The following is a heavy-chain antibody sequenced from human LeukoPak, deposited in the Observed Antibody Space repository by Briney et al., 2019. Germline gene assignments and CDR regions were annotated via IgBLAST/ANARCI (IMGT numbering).Heavy chain of an antibody. D-gene: IGHD3-22*01. CDR3: AKGGNPMIVVVTDAFDI. Sequence: TGGSLRLSCAASGFTFSSYAMSWVRQTPGKGLEWVSAISGSGGSTYYADSVKSRFTISRDNSKNTLYLQMNSLRAEDTAVYYCAKGGNPMIVVVTDAFDIWGQGTMVTVSS. J-gene: IGHJ3*02. CDR2: ISGSGGST. V-gene: IGHV3-23*01. CDR1: GFTFSSYA.